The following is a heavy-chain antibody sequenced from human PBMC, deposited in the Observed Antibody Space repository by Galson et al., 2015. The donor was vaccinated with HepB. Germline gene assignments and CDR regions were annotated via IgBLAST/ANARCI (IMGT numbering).Heavy chain of an antibody. V-gene: IGHV1-24*01. CDR1: GYTLTELS. CDR2: FDPEDGET. J-gene: IGHJ4*02. CDR3: ATSALRYSSGWYYFDY. Sequence: SVKVSCKVSGYTLTELSMHWVRQAPGKGLEWMGGFDPEDGETIYAQKFQGRVTMTEDTSTDTAYMELSSLRSEDTAVYYCATSALRYSSGWYYFDYWGQGTLVTVSS. D-gene: IGHD6-19*01.